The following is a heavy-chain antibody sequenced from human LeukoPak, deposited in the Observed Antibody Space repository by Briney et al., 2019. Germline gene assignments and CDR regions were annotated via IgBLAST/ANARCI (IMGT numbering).Heavy chain of an antibody. CDR1: GFTFSNYA. CDR2: ISGSGGRT. CDR3: AKDPYDNWFDR. J-gene: IGHJ5*02. Sequence: GGSLRLSCAASGFTFSNYAMSWVRQAPGKGLEWVSAISGSGGRTYYADSVKGRFTISRDNSKSTLYLQMNSLSAGDTAIYYGAKDPYDNWFDRWGQGTLVTVSS. V-gene: IGHV3-23*01. D-gene: IGHD3-16*01.